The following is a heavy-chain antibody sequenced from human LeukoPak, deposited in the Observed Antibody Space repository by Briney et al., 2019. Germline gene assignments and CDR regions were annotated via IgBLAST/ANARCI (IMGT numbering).Heavy chain of an antibody. D-gene: IGHD4-17*01. CDR3: AKSRGGDYGVGGDY. Sequence: RSLRLSCAASGFTFSSYGMHWVRQAPGKGLEWVAVISYDGSNKYYADSVKGRFTISRDNSKNTLYLQMNSLRAEDTAVYYCAKSRGGDYGVGGDYWGQGTLVTVSS. CDR2: ISYDGSNK. CDR1: GFTFSSYG. J-gene: IGHJ4*02. V-gene: IGHV3-30*18.